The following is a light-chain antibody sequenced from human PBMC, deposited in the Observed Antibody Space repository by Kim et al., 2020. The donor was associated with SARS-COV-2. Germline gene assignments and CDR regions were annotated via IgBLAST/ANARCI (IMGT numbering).Light chain of an antibody. V-gene: IGLV3-1*01. CDR2: QDT. J-gene: IGLJ3*02. CDR3: QAWDSSTGV. CDR1: NLGDKY. Sequence: VSPGQTASISCSGDNLGDKYVCWYQQKPGQSPVLVIFQDTKRPSGIPERFSGSNSGNTATLTISGSQALDEADYYCQAWDSSTGVFGGGTQLTVL.